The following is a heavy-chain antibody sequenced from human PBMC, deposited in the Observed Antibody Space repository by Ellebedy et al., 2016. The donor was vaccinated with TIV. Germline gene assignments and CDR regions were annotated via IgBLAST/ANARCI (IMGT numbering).Heavy chain of an antibody. CDR1: GFTYSSYW. J-gene: IGHJ4*02. V-gene: IGHV3-7*01. CDR2: MKHDGSES. D-gene: IGHD6-19*01. Sequence: GESLKISCAASGFTYSSYWMSWVRQAQGKGLEWVTSMKHDGSESYYVDSVKGRFTISRDNAKNSLYLQMNSLRAEDTAVYYCARAGSGAYVFHFDYWGQGTLVTVSS. CDR3: ARAGSGAYVFHFDY.